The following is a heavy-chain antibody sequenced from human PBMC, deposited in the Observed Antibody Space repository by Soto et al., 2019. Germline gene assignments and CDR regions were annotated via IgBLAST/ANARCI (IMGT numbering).Heavy chain of an antibody. CDR2: TYYRSRWYN. J-gene: IGHJ6*03. CDR1: GDSVSSNSAA. D-gene: IGHD4-4*01. V-gene: IGHV6-1*01. CDR3: AVTTSLPTSYMYT. Sequence: PSQTLSLTGAISGDSVSSNSAAWNWIRQSPSGGLEWLGRTYYRSRWYNDYAVSVRSRITINPDTSKNQFSLHLNSVTPEDTAVYCCAVTTSLPTSYMYTWAKGTTVTVS.